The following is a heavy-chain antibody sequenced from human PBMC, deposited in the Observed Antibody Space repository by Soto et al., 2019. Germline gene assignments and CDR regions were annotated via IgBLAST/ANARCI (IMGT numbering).Heavy chain of an antibody. Sequence: SETLSLTCTVSGGSISSSSYYWGWIRQPPGKGLEWIGSIYYSGSTYYNPSLKSRVTISVDTSKNQFSLKLSSVTAADTAVYYCARQGYCTNGVCFMLIRLTYYFDYWGQGTLVTVS. CDR1: GGSISSSSYY. CDR3: ARQGYCTNGVCFMLIRLTYYFDY. D-gene: IGHD2-8*01. CDR2: IYYSGST. J-gene: IGHJ4*02. V-gene: IGHV4-39*01.